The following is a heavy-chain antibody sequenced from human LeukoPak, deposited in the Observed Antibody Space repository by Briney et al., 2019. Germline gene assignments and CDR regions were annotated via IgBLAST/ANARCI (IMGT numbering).Heavy chain of an antibody. CDR1: GGSISSYY. J-gene: IGHJ1*01. CDR3: ARDEYPSSGWYRYFQR. Sequence: SETLSLTCTVSGGSISSYYWSWIRQPPGKGLEWIGYIYYSGSTNYNPSLKSRVTISVDTPKNQFSLKLSSVTAADTAVYYCARDEYPSSGWYRYFQRWGQGTLVTVSS. CDR2: IYYSGST. D-gene: IGHD6-19*01. V-gene: IGHV4-59*01.